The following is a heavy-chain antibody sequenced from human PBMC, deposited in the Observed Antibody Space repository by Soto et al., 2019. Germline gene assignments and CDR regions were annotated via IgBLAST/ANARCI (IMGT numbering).Heavy chain of an antibody. D-gene: IGHD3-3*01. CDR3: ARSLHLRFEYYFDY. CDR2: IIPILGIA. J-gene: IGHJ4*02. CDR1: GGTFSSYT. V-gene: IGHV1-69*02. Sequence: GASVKVSCKASGGTFSSYTISWVRQAPGQGLEWMGRIIPILGIANYAQKFQGRVTITADKSTSTAYMELSSLRSEDTAVYYCARSLHLRFEYYFDYWGQGTLVTVSS.